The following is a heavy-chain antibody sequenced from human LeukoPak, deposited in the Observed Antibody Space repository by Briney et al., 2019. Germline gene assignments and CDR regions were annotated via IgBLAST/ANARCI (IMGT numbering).Heavy chain of an antibody. CDR1: GFTFRDAW. V-gene: IGHV3-15*01. CDR3: TTVGCTSSSCYNDY. J-gene: IGHJ4*02. CDR2: IKSRSDGGTT. D-gene: IGHD2-2*01. Sequence: GGSLRLSCAASGFTFRDAWMSWVRQAPGKGLEWVGRIKSRSDGGTTDYAAPVKGRFNISKEDSKNTLFLQMNSLKTEDTAVYYCTTVGCTSSSCYNDYWGPGTLVTVSS.